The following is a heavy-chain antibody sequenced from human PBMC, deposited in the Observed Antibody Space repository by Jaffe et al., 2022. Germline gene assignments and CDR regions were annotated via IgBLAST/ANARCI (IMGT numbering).Heavy chain of an antibody. CDR2: IYHSGST. D-gene: IGHD3-10*01. Sequence: QVQLQESGPGLVKPSETLSLTCAVSGYSISSGYYWGWIRQPPGKGLEWIGSIYHSGSTYYNPSLKSRVTISVDTSKNQFSLKLSSVTAADTAVYYCARVTMVRGVNGWYFDLWGRGTLVTVSS. V-gene: IGHV4-38-2*01. CDR1: GYSISSGYY. J-gene: IGHJ2*01. CDR3: ARVTMVRGVNGWYFDL.